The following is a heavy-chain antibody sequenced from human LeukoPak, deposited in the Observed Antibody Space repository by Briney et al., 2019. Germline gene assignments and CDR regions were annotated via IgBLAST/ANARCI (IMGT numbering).Heavy chain of an antibody. CDR1: GDSISSGGYS. CDR2: IFHTGST. CDR3: ARELWFANAPGSWLDP. V-gene: IGHV4-30-2*01. Sequence: SETLSITCVVSGDSISSGGYSWSWIRQPPGKGLEWIGYIFHTGSTFYNPSLKSRVTISVDNSKNQFSLRLSSVTAADTAVYYCARELWFANAPGSWLDPWGQGTLVTVST. J-gene: IGHJ5*02. D-gene: IGHD3-10*01.